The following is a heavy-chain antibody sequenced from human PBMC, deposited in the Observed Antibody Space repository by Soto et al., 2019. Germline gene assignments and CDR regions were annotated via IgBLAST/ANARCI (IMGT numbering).Heavy chain of an antibody. CDR2: INDSGNI. CDR3: ARGLILWFGELSRRGGYYYYMDV. J-gene: IGHJ6*03. D-gene: IGHD3-10*01. Sequence: QVQLQQWGAGLLKPSETLSLTCAVYGGSLSGYQWTWIRQTPGKGLEWIGEINDSGNINYNPSLKSRVTNLQDTPRKQISLKLSSVTAADSAVYYCARGLILWFGELSRRGGYYYYMDVWGKGTTVTVYS. V-gene: IGHV4-34*01. CDR1: GGSLSGYQ.